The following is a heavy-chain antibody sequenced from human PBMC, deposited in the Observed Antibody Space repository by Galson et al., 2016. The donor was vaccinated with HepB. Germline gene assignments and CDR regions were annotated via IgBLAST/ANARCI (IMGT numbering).Heavy chain of an antibody. CDR1: GFTLTSSA. D-gene: IGHD3/OR15-3a*01. CDR2: INVGNGNT. CDR3: AREHDIWTSYAFDI. V-gene: IGHV1-3*01. Sequence: SAQVPCQACGFTLTSSANKWVRQAPGQRLEWMGWINVGNGNTKYSEKFQGRVTITRDTSASTVYMELSSLRSEDTAVYYCAREHDIWTSYAFDIWGQGTMITVSS. J-gene: IGHJ3*02.